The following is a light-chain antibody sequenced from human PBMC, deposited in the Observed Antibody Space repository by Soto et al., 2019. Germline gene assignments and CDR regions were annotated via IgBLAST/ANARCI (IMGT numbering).Light chain of an antibody. J-gene: IGKJ4*01. Sequence: EIVMTQSPATLSVSPGERATLSCRASQTVSGNLAWYQQKPGQAPRLLIYGTSTRATGIAARFSGSGSGTEFALNISSLQFEDFAVYYCQQYNKWPLTFGGGTKVEIK. V-gene: IGKV3-15*01. CDR3: QQYNKWPLT. CDR2: GTS. CDR1: QTVSGN.